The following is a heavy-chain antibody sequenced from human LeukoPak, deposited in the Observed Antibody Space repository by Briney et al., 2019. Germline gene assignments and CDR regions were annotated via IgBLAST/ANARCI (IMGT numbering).Heavy chain of an antibody. CDR2: ISGSGGST. Sequence: PGGSLRLSCAASGFTFSSYAMSWVRQAPGKGLEWVSAISGSGGSTYYADSVKGRFTISRDNSKNTLYLQMNSLRAEDTAVYYCARDLGDSSSWYYYYYYYMDVWGKGTTVTVSS. D-gene: IGHD6-13*01. J-gene: IGHJ6*03. V-gene: IGHV3-23*01. CDR3: ARDLGDSSSWYYYYYYYMDV. CDR1: GFTFSSYA.